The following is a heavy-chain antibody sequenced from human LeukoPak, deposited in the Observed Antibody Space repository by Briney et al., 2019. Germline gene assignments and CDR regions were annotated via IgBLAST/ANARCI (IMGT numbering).Heavy chain of an antibody. Sequence: ASVKVSCKASGYTFTSYGISWGRHDPEQGLEWMGWISAYNGNTNYAQKLQGRVTMTTDTSTSTDYMELRSLRSDDTAVYYCARDRYSSSWYSDYWGQGTLVTVSS. CDR1: GYTFTSYG. D-gene: IGHD6-13*01. CDR2: ISAYNGNT. J-gene: IGHJ4*02. CDR3: ARDRYSSSWYSDY. V-gene: IGHV1-18*01.